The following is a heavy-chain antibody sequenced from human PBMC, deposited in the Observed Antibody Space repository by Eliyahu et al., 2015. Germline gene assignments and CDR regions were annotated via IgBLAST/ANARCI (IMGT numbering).Heavy chain of an antibody. J-gene: IGHJ5*02. D-gene: IGHD6-19*01. Sequence: QVQLQQWGAGMLKPTETLTLTCAVFGGSLSSHYWNWXRQSSGQGLEWIGDIKHSGATKYNPSLKSRVTISLDPSKSQVSLKLNSVTAADTAVYYCVGEGPVTGKFDTWGQGTLVTVSS. CDR1: GGSLSSHY. CDR3: VGEGPVTGKFDT. CDR2: IKHSGAT. V-gene: IGHV4-34*01.